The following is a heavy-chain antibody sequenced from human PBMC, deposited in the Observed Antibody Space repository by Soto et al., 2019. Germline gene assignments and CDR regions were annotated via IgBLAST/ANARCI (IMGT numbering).Heavy chain of an antibody. CDR3: ARGDYYDISGPFSDAFDI. Sequence: GGSLRLSCAASGFTFSSYWMSWVRQAPGKGLQWVANIKPDGSQKWYVDSVKGRFTISRDNAKSSLSLQMDSLRAEDTAVYYCARGDYYDISGPFSDAFDIWGQGTMVTVSS. CDR1: GFTFSSYW. J-gene: IGHJ3*02. CDR2: IKPDGSQK. V-gene: IGHV3-7*04. D-gene: IGHD3-22*01.